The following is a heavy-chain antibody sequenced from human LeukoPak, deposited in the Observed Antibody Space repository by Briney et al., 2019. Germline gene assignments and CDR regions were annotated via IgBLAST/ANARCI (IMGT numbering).Heavy chain of an antibody. J-gene: IGHJ4*02. CDR2: ISSNGGST. V-gene: IGHV3-64*01. CDR1: GFTFSSYA. D-gene: IGHD3-10*01. CDR3: ARDRFGESSYYFDY. Sequence: PGGSLRLSCAASGFTFSSYAMHWVRQAPGKGLEYVSAISSNGGSTYYANSVKGRFTTSRDNSKNTLYLQMGSLRAEDMAVYYCARDRFGESSYYFDYWGQGTLVTVPS.